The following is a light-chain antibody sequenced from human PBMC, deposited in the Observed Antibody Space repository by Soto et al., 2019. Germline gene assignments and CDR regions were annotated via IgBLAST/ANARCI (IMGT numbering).Light chain of an antibody. CDR1: SGDVGGYNF. J-gene: IGLJ1*01. V-gene: IGLV2-8*01. Sequence: QSVLTQPPSASGSPGQSVTISCTGTSGDVGGYNFVSWYQQHPGKAPKLMIYEVSKRPSGVPDRFSGSKSGNTASLTVSGLQAEDEADYYCNSYAASNNYVFGTGTKVTVL. CDR2: EVS. CDR3: NSYAASNNYV.